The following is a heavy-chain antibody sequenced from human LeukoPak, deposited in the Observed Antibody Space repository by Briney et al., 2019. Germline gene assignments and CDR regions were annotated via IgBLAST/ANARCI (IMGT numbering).Heavy chain of an antibody. CDR1: GYTFTSYA. J-gene: IGHJ5*02. CDR2: INACNGNT. Sequence: ASVKVSCKASGYTFTSYAMHWVRQAPGQRLEWMGWINACNGNTKYSQKFQGRVTITRDTSASTAYMELSSLRSEDTAVYYCARSSLIYYGSGSYLSWFDPWGQGTLVTVSS. CDR3: ARSSLIYYGSGSYLSWFDP. D-gene: IGHD3-10*01. V-gene: IGHV1-3*01.